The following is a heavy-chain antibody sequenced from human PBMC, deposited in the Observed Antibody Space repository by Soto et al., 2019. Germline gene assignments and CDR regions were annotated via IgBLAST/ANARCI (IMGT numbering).Heavy chain of an antibody. Sequence: QVQLQQWGAGLLKPSETLSLTCAVYGGSFIGYYWSWIRQPPGKGLEWIGEINHSGSTNYNPSLKSRVTISVDTSKNQFSLKLSSVTAADTAVYYCARDGTMVRGRYGMDVWGQGTTVTVSS. CDR2: INHSGST. V-gene: IGHV4-34*01. CDR1: GGSFIGYY. J-gene: IGHJ6*02. D-gene: IGHD3-10*01. CDR3: ARDGTMVRGRYGMDV.